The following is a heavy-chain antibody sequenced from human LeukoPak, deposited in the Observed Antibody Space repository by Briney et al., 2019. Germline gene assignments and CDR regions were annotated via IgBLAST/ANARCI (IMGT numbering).Heavy chain of an antibody. CDR2: ISSGGGNT. V-gene: IGHV3-23*01. J-gene: IGHJ4*02. CDR3: AKERYSSGWSDSFDY. Sequence: GGSLRLSCAASGFIFSNYGMTWVRQAPGKGLEWVASISSGGGNTYYADSVQGRFTISRVNSKNTLYLQMNSLRAEDTAVYFCAKERYSSGWSDSFDYWGQGTQVTVSS. D-gene: IGHD6-19*01. CDR1: GFIFSNYG.